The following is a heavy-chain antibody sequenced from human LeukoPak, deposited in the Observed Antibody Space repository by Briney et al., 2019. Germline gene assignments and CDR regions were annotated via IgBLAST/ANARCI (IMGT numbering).Heavy chain of an antibody. CDR3: ARDGQGSSGSLYFFDY. CDR1: GFTFSNYA. V-gene: IGHV3-30*04. J-gene: IGHJ4*02. CDR2: ISYDGSNK. D-gene: IGHD6-19*01. Sequence: GGSLRLSCAASGFTFSNYALHWVRQAPGKGLEWVAIISYDGSNKYYADSVKGRFTISRDNSKNTLYLQMNTLTAEDTALYYCARDGQGSSGSLYFFDYWGQGTLVTVSS.